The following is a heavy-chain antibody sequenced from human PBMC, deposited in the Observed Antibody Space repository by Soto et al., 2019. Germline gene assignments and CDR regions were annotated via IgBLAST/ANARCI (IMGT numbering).Heavy chain of an antibody. D-gene: IGHD3-3*01. Sequence: QVQLVESGGGVVQPGRSLRLSCAASGFNFNIFGLHWFRQTPGKGLEWVAVISYDSTIKYHADSVKGRFTISRDNAKSTLYLQMDSLRTEDTAIYWLAKVEGPLTIFGVEDSWGQGALVTV. V-gene: IGHV3-30*18. J-gene: IGHJ5*02. CDR1: GFNFNIFG. CDR2: ISYDSTIK. CDR3: AKVEGPLTIFGVEDS.